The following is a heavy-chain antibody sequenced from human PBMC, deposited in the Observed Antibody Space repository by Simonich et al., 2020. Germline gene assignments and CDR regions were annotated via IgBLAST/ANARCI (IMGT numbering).Heavy chain of an antibody. D-gene: IGHD1-1*01. V-gene: IGHV4-34*01. CDR2: INNSGSN. J-gene: IGHJ3*02. CDR3: ARGKGWKNAFDI. CDR1: GGSFSGDY. Sequence: QVQLQQWGAGLLKHSETLSLTCAVYGGSFSGDYWSVIRQPPGKGLEWIWEINNSGSNNYNPSLKSRGTISVDTSKNQFSLKLRSVTAADTAVYYCARGKGWKNAFDIWGQGTMVTVSS.